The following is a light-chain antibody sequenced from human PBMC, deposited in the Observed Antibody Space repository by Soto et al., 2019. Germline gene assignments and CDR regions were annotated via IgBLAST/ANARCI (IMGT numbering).Light chain of an antibody. CDR3: QQYNNWPLIT. V-gene: IGKV3-15*01. Sequence: LMTQSPATLSVSPGERATLSCRASQSIGSNLAWYQQKPGQAPRLLIYGASTRATGIPARFRGSGSGTELTLTISSLQSEDFAVYSCQQYNNWPLITFGQGTRLEIE. J-gene: IGKJ5*01. CDR2: GAS. CDR1: QSIGSN.